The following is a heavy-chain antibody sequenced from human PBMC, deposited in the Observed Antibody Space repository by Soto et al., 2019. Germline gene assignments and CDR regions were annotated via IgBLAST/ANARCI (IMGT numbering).Heavy chain of an antibody. J-gene: IGHJ4*02. Sequence: SETLSLTCTVSGGSISNYYWSWIRQPAGKGLEWIGRIYTSGSTDYNPSLKSRVTISIDTSKNQFSLKVTSMTAADTDVYYCARERREEIHDGYDIDYWGQGTLVTVSS. V-gene: IGHV4-4*07. D-gene: IGHD5-12*01. CDR2: IYTSGST. CDR1: GGSISNYY. CDR3: ARERREEIHDGYDIDY.